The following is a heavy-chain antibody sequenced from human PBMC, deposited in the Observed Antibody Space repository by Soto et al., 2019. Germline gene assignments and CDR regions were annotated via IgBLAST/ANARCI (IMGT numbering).Heavy chain of an antibody. CDR1: GFIFSTSGSAFNRYA. D-gene: IGHD3-16*01. Sequence: GGSLRLSCAASGFIFSTSGSAFNRYAMTWVRQTPGKALEWVSSISGSGVRTYYSDSVRGRFTISRDNSKDRLYLEMNSVRAEDTAAYYCATPAYDYWGQGTLVTVSS. CDR2: ISGSGVRT. J-gene: IGHJ4*02. CDR3: ATPAYDY. V-gene: IGHV3-23*01.